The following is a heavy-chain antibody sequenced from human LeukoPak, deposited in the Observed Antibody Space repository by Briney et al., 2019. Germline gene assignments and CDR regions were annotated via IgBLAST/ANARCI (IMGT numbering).Heavy chain of an antibody. D-gene: IGHD4-17*01. J-gene: IGHJ3*01. CDR2: ISYIGST. CDR3: ARDPTTVTIGLDV. Sequence: SETLSLTCTVSGGSFSSHYWSWIRQSPGKGLEWIGYISYIGSTNYNPSLKNRVTISVDTSKKQFSLKLSSVTAADTAVYYCARDPTTVTIGLDVWGQGTMVTVSS. CDR1: GGSFSSHY. V-gene: IGHV4-59*11.